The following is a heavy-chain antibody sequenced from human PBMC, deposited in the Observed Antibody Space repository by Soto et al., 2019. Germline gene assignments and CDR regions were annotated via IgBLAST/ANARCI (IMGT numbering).Heavy chain of an antibody. D-gene: IGHD1-1*01. CDR2: MSHSGGA. V-gene: IGHV4-34*01. J-gene: IGHJ3*02. Sequence: QVQLQQWGAGLLKPSETLSLTCAVYGGSISSSTNYYWSWIRQPPGKGLEWIGEMSHSGGAHFNPSLRSRVTISVDTSRNQFSLEMTSVTAADTALYYCVRVERGTETTVVDAFDIWGPGTMGTVSS. CDR3: VRVERGTETTVVDAFDI. CDR1: GGSISSSTNYY.